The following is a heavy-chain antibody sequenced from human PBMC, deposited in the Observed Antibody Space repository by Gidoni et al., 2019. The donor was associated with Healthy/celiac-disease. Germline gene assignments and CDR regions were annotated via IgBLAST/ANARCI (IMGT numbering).Heavy chain of an antibody. V-gene: IGHV5-10-1*03. D-gene: IGHD1-20*01. Sequence: EVQLVQSGAEVKKHGESLRIPCTGSDYSFTSYWLSWVRQMPGKGLEWMGRIDPSDSYTNYNPSFQGHVTISADKSISTAYLQWSSLKASDTAMYYCARTSHNWNPVRVDYWGQGTLVTVSS. CDR1: DYSFTSYW. CDR2: IDPSDSYT. CDR3: ARTSHNWNPVRVDY. J-gene: IGHJ4*02.